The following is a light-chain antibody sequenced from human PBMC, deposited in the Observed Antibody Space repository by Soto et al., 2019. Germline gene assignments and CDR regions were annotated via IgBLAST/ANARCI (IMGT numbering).Light chain of an antibody. Sequence: IVLTRSPCTLSLSPGERASLSCRASQSVSSSYLAWYQQIPGQAPRLLINDESRRATGIPDRFSGSGSGKEFTITISRMEPEDFAVYYCNKYGSSPPKFGQGTKVDIK. CDR3: NKYGSSPPK. CDR1: QSVSSSY. J-gene: IGKJ1*01. V-gene: IGKV3-20*01. CDR2: DES.